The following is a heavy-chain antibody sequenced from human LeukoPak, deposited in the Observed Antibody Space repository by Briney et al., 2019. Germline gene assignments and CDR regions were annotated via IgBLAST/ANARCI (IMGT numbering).Heavy chain of an antibody. CDR1: GYTFTGYY. V-gene: IGHV1-2*02. D-gene: IGHD1-26*01. CDR2: INPNSGGT. CDR3: ARVVVGATTPFDY. Sequence: GASVKVSCKASGYTFTGYYMHWVRQAPGQGLEWMGWINPNSGGTNYAQKFQGRVTMTRDTSISTAYRELSRLRSDDTAVYYCARVVVGATTPFDYWGQGTLVTVSS. J-gene: IGHJ4*02.